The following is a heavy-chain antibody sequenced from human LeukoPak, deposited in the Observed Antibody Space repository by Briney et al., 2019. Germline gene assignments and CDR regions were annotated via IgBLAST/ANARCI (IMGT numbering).Heavy chain of an antibody. CDR2: IYYTGST. J-gene: IGHJ4*02. V-gene: IGHV4-39*01. CDR3: AKARYSSGWYEDY. D-gene: IGHD6-19*01. Sequence: PSETLSLTCSVSGGSISSSSYYWGWIRQPPGKGLEWIGNIYYTGSTYYNPSLKSRVTISVDTSKNQFSLKLSSVTAADTAMYYCAKARYSSGWYEDYWGQGTLVTVSS. CDR1: GGSISSSSYY.